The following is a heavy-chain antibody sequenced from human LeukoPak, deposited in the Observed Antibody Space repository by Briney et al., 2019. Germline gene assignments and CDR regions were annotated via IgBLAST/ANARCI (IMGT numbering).Heavy chain of an antibody. V-gene: IGHV4-59*08. D-gene: IGHD3-9*01. CDR2: IYYSGST. CDR1: GGSISSYY. Sequence: SETLSLTCTVSGGSISSYYWSWIRQPPGKGLEWIGYIYYSGSTNYNPSLKSRVTISVDTSKNQFSLKLSSVTAADTAVYYCARQESYYDILTGHPGFDYWGQGTLVTVSS. J-gene: IGHJ4*02. CDR3: ARQESYYDILTGHPGFDY.